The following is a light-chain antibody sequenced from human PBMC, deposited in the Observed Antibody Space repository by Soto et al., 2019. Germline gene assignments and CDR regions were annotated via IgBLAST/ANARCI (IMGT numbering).Light chain of an antibody. J-gene: IGKJ1*01. CDR1: QSVSSS. Sequence: IVMTQSPATLSVSPGERATLSCRASQSVSSSLAWYQQKPGQAPRLLIYGASTRAAGIPARFSGSGSGTEFTLTISSLQSEDFAVYYCQQYNNWPSWTFGQGTKV. V-gene: IGKV3-15*01. CDR2: GAS. CDR3: QQYNNWPSWT.